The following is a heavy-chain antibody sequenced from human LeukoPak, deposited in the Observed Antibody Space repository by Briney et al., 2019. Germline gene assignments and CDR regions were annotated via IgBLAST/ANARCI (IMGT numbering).Heavy chain of an antibody. J-gene: IGHJ4*02. CDR2: ISAYNGNT. CDR1: GYTFTSYG. D-gene: IGHD2-15*01. CDR3: ARDGGDIVVVVAATYDFDY. V-gene: IGHV1-18*01. Sequence: ASVKVSCKASGYTFTSYGISWVRQAPGQGLEWMGWISAYNGNTNYAQKLQGRVTMTRDTSTSTVYMELSSLRSEDTAVYYCARDGGDIVVVVAATYDFDYWGQGTLVTVSS.